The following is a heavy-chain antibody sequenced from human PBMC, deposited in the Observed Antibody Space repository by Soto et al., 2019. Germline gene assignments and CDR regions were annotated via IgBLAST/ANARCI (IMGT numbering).Heavy chain of an antibody. J-gene: IGHJ6*02. CDR1: GDSITSTNW. V-gene: IGHV4-4*02. CDR3: ARLKGPDHYGLDV. Sequence: QVQLQESGPGLVKPSGTLSLTCGVSGDSITSTNWWSWVRQPPGRGLEWMGEIYHSGTTHYNPSLKSRITILLDESKNQCSLNLRSVTAADTAVYYCARLKGPDHYGLDVWGQGTTVSVFS. CDR2: IYHSGTT.